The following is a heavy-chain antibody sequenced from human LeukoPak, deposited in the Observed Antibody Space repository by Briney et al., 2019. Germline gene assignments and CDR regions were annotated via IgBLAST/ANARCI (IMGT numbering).Heavy chain of an antibody. CDR2: IYYSGST. Sequence: SETLSLTCTVSGGSISSYYWSWIRQPPGEGLEWIGYIYYSGSTNYNPSLKSRVTISVDTSKNQFSLKLSSVTAADTAVYYCARHAGYSSGWYNYDAFDIWGQGTMVTVSS. CDR1: GGSISSYY. V-gene: IGHV4-59*08. J-gene: IGHJ3*02. D-gene: IGHD6-19*01. CDR3: ARHAGYSSGWYNYDAFDI.